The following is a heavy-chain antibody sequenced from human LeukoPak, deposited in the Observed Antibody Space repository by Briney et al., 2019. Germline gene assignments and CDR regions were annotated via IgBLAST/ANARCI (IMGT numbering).Heavy chain of an antibody. Sequence: PGGSLRLSCGASGFTFSTYWMSRVRQSPGKGLEWVANINLDGGEKHYVDSVKGRFTISRDNAKNSLYLQMSSLRAEDTAVYYCARDHGGTGWVYWGQGTLVTVSS. V-gene: IGHV3-7*05. CDR2: INLDGGEK. J-gene: IGHJ4*02. CDR3: ARDHGGTGWVY. CDR1: GFTFSTYW. D-gene: IGHD6-19*01.